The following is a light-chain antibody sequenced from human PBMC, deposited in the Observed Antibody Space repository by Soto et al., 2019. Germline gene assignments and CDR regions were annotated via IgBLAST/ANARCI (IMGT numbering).Light chain of an antibody. V-gene: IGKV3-11*01. CDR3: QQRSNWRGFT. CDR2: DAS. J-gene: IGKJ3*01. CDR1: QSVSSY. Sequence: EIVLTQSPATLSLSPGERATLSCRASQSVSSYLAWYQQKPGQAPRLLIYDASNRATGIPARFSGSGSGTDVTLTISSLEPEDFAVYYCQQRSNWRGFTFGPGTKVDIK.